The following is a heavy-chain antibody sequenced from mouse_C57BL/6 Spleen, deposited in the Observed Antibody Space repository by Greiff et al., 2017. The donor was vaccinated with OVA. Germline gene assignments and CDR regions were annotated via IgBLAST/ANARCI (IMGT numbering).Heavy chain of an antibody. D-gene: IGHD2-5*01. V-gene: IGHV1-76*01. CDR1: GYTFTDYY. Sequence: QVQLKESGAELVRPGASVKLSCKASGYTFTDYYINWVKQRPGQGLEWIARIYPGSGNTYYNEKFKGKATLTAEKSSSTAYMQLSSLTSEDSAVYFCARSSYSNWYFDVWGTGTTVTVSS. CDR2: IYPGSGNT. J-gene: IGHJ1*03. CDR3: ARSSYSNWYFDV.